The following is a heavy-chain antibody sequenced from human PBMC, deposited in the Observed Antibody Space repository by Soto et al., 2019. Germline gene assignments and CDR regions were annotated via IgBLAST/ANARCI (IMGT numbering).Heavy chain of an antibody. J-gene: IGHJ4*02. V-gene: IGHV3-30*04. CDR1: GFTFSNYA. CDR3: ARGSGSGSFLIDY. CDR2: TSDDESRR. D-gene: IGHD3-10*01. Sequence: QVHLVESGGGVVQPGRSLRLSCAASGFTFSNYAMHWVRQAPGKGLEWMAITSDDESRRYYADSVRGRFTISRDNSKNTLYLEMNSLRDEDTALIYCARGSGSGSFLIDYWGQGILVTVSS.